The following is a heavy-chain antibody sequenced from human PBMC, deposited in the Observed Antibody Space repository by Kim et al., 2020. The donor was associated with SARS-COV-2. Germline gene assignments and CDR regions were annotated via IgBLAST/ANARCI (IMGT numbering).Heavy chain of an antibody. D-gene: IGHD2-2*01. J-gene: IGHJ4*02. CDR1: GGSISNGGYS. CDR3: ARHTSSYVYY. CDR2: IYHSGST. V-gene: IGHV4-30-2*01. Sequence: SETLSLTCAVSGGSISNGGYSWSWIRQPPGKGLEWIGYIYHSGSTYYNPSLKSRATISVDRSKNQFSLKLSSVTAADTAEHYCARHTSSYVYYWDQGAL.